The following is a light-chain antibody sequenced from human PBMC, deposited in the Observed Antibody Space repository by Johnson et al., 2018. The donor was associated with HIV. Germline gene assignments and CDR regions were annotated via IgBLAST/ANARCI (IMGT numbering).Light chain of an antibody. CDR2: DNN. Sequence: QSVLTQPPSVSAAPGQKVTISCSGSSSNIGNNYVYWYQQLPGIAPKLLIYDNNKRPSGIPDRFSGSKSGTSATLDITGLQTGDDGDYYCESWDSSLSTGSYVFGTGTKVTVL. CDR3: ESWDSSLSTGSYV. V-gene: IGLV1-51*01. CDR1: SSNIGNNY. J-gene: IGLJ1*01.